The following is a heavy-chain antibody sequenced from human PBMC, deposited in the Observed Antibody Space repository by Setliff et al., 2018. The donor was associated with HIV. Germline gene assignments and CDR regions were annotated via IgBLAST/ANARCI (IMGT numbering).Heavy chain of an antibody. CDR1: GYTLTELS. V-gene: IGHV1-2*02. D-gene: IGHD4-17*01. CDR3: ARRVPPIPSGDLDY. CDR2: INPNSSDT. Sequence: ASVKVSCKISGYTLTELSIHWVRQAPGQGLEWMGWINPNSSDTNYAQKFQGRVTMTRDTSISTAYMDLSRLRSDDTAVYYCARRVPPIPSGDLDYWGQGTLVTVSS. J-gene: IGHJ4*02.